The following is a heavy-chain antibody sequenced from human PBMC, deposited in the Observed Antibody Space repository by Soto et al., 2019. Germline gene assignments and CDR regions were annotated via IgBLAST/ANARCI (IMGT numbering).Heavy chain of an antibody. CDR1: GGSFTSNNL. CDR3: ASRDPGTSVDY. Sequence: SETLSLTCAGSGGSFTSNNLGTWVRQPPGQGLEWVGEIYRTGSTNYNPSLKSRVTISLDKSENQFSLKVTSLTAADTAVYYCASRDPGTSVDYWGQGTLVTVSS. CDR2: IYRTGST. V-gene: IGHV4-4*02. J-gene: IGHJ4*02. D-gene: IGHD1-7*01.